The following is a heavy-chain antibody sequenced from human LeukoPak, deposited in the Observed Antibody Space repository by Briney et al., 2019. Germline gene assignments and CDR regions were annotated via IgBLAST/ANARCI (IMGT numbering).Heavy chain of an antibody. CDR2: IYYSWST. CDR3: ARDNGDFRSIYYYMDV. Sequence: SEALSLTCTVSGGSINSGGSYWSWIRQHPGKGLEWIGCIYYSWSTYYNPSLKSRVTLSLDTSKNQFSLKLSSVTAADTAVYYCARDNGDFRSIYYYMDVWGKGTTVTVSS. V-gene: IGHV4-31*03. J-gene: IGHJ6*03. D-gene: IGHD2-8*01. CDR1: GGSINSGGSY.